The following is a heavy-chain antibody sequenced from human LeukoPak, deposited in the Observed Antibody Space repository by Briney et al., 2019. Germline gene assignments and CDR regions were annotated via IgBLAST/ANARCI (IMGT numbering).Heavy chain of an antibody. V-gene: IGHV4-61*02. Sequence: PSETLSLTCTVSGGSISSGSYYWSWIRQPAGKGLEWIGRIYTSGSTNYNPSLKSRVTISVDTSKNQFSLKLSSVTAADTAVYYCARVQGRGEVRGVISRLRYYMDVWGKGTTVTISS. J-gene: IGHJ6*03. D-gene: IGHD3-10*01. CDR3: ARVQGRGEVRGVISRLRYYMDV. CDR1: GGSISSGSYY. CDR2: IYTSGST.